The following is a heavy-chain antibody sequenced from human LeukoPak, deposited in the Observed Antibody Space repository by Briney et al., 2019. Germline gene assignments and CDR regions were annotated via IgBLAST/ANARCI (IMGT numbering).Heavy chain of an antibody. CDR1: GYSYTSYW. D-gene: IGHD6-19*01. CDR3: ARHNRKYSSGWYGAGY. V-gene: IGHV5-10-1*01. J-gene: IGHJ4*02. Sequence: GESLKISCKGSGYSYTSYWISRVRQMPGTGLECMGRIDPSDSYTNYSPSFQGHVTISADKSISTAYLQWSSLKASDTAMYYCARHNRKYSSGWYGAGYWGQGTLVTVSS. CDR2: IDPSDSYT.